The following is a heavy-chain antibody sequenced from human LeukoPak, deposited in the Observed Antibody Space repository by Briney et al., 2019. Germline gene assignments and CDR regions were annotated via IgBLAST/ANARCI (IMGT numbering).Heavy chain of an antibody. J-gene: IGHJ6*04. Sequence: PGGSLRLSCAASGFTFSSYEMKWVREAPGEEIAWVACISSTGNTVHYEVSVNGRFTISRDNDKNSLYLQMNRLRAEDTAVYYCTKEPPQMDVWGKGTTVIVSS. V-gene: IGHV3-48*03. CDR2: ISSTGNTV. CDR1: GFTFSSYE. D-gene: IGHD1-26*01. CDR3: TKEPPQMDV.